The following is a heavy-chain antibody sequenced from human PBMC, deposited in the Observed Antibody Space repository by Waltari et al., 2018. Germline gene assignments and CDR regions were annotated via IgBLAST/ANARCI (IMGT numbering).Heavy chain of an antibody. D-gene: IGHD6-13*01. CDR3: ARHGYSSSWYEGYYFDY. Sequence: QVQLQESGPGLVKPSETLSLTCAVSGYSISSGYYWGWIRQPPGKGLEWIGSIYHSGSTISNPSRKSRVTISVDTSKNQFSLKLSSVTAADTAVYYCARHGYSSSWYEGYYFDYWGQGTLVTVSS. J-gene: IGHJ4*02. CDR2: IYHSGST. V-gene: IGHV4-38-2*01. CDR1: GYSISSGYY.